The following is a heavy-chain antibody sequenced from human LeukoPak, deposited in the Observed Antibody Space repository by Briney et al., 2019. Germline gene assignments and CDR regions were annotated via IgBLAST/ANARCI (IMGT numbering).Heavy chain of an antibody. J-gene: IGHJ4*02. CDR1: GGSISSSSYY. D-gene: IGHD3-10*01. CDR3: ADYYGSGSYFDY. Sequence: PSETLSLTCTVSGGSISSSSYYWGWIRQPPGKGLEWIGSIYYSGSTYYNPSLKSRVTISVDTSKNQFSLKLSSVTAADTAVYYCADYYGSGSYFDYWGQGTLVTVSS. V-gene: IGHV4-39*07. CDR2: IYYSGST.